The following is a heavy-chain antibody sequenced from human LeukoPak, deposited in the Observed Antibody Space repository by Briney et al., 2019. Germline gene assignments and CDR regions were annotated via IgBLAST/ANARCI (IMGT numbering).Heavy chain of an antibody. J-gene: IGHJ6*03. CDR1: GFTFSGYA. CDR2: ISGSGGST. D-gene: IGHD1-26*01. V-gene: IGHV3-23*01. Sequence: GGSLRLSCAASGFTFSGYAMSWVRQAPGKGLEWVSAISGSGGSTYYADSVKGRFTISRDNSKNTLYLQMNSLRAEDTAVYYCAKDKRELPYYYYMDVWGKGTTVTVSS. CDR3: AKDKRELPYYYYMDV.